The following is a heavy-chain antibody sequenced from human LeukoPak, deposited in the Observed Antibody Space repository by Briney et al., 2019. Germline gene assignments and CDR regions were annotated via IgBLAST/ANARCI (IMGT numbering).Heavy chain of an antibody. Sequence: SLSPSSALSTLTFSSYAMHWVSHLQGKGLEYVSCISTNGGSTYYADSVKGRFTISRDNSKNTLFLQMGSLRAEDMAVYYCARGGGRNTTMVWAFDYWGQGTLVTVS. CDR3: ARGGGRNTTMVWAFDY. J-gene: IGHJ4*02. V-gene: IGHV3-64*02. D-gene: IGHD5-18*01. CDR1: TLTFSSYA. CDR2: ISTNGGST.